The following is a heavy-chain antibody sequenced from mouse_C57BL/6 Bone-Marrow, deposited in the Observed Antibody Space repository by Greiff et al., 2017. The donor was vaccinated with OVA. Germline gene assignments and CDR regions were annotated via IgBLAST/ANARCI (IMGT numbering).Heavy chain of an antibody. V-gene: IGHV1-85*01. Sequence: QVQLQQSGPELVKPGASVKLSCKASGYTFTSYDINWVKQRPGQGLEWIGWIYPRDGSTKYNEKFKGKATLTVDTSSSTAYMELHSLTAEDSAVYFCARSSYDYGYAMDYWGQGTSVTVSS. D-gene: IGHD2-4*01. J-gene: IGHJ4*01. CDR1: GYTFTSYD. CDR3: ARSSYDYGYAMDY. CDR2: IYPRDGST.